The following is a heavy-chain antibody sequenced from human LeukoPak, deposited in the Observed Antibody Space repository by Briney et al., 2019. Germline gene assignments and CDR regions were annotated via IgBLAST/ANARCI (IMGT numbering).Heavy chain of an antibody. V-gene: IGHV4-34*01. CDR1: GAPFSAYY. CDR3: VGGHNHIWGMSDF. Sequence: PSETLSLTCAVSGAPFSAYYWSWMRQSPGKGLEWIGEISHSGDTIYNPSLKSRVTISVDTSKSQFSLNLNSMTAADTAVYYCVGGHNHIWGMSDFWCQGTQVTVSS. J-gene: IGHJ4*02. CDR2: ISHSGDT. D-gene: IGHD3-16*01.